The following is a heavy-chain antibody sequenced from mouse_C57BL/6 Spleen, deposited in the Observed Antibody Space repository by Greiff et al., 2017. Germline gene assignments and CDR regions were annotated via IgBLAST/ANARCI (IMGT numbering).Heavy chain of an antibody. D-gene: IGHD2-4*01. V-gene: IGHV1-81*01. CDR2: IYPRSGNT. Sequence: VQLVESGAELARPGASVKLSCKASGYTFTSYGISWVKQRTGQGLEWIGEIYPRSGNTYYNEKFKGKATLTADKSSSTAYMELRSLTSEDSAVYFCARYDYDEEAWFAYWGQGTLVTVSA. J-gene: IGHJ3*01. CDR3: ARYDYDEEAWFAY. CDR1: GYTFTSYG.